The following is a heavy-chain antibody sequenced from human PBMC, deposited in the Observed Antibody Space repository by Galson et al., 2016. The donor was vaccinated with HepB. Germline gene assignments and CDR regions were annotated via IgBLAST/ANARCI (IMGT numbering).Heavy chain of an antibody. CDR1: GFTFNTYA. CDR3: AKDGADGYGFLLLQ. J-gene: IGHJ4*02. CDR2: ISRSGDTT. V-gene: IGHV3-23*01. D-gene: IGHD5-18*01. Sequence: SLRLSCAASGFTFNTYAMTWVRQAPGKGLEWVSAISRSGDTTYYADSVKGRFTISRDNSKKTLFLQMSSLRAEDTAVYYCAKDGADGYGFLLLQWGQGTLVTVSS.